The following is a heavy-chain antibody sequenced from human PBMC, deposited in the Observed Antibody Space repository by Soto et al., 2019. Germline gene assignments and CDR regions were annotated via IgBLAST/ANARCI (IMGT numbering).Heavy chain of an antibody. CDR3: ARGRRPDYYDSSGYGGPRDAFDI. D-gene: IGHD3-22*01. V-gene: IGHV1-69*13. Sequence: SVKVSCKASGGTFSSYAISWVRQAPGQGLEWMGGIIPIFGTANYAQKFQGRVTITADESTGTAYMELSSLRSEDTAVYYCARGRRPDYYDSSGYGGPRDAFDIWGQGTMVTVSS. CDR1: GGTFSSYA. CDR2: IIPIFGTA. J-gene: IGHJ3*02.